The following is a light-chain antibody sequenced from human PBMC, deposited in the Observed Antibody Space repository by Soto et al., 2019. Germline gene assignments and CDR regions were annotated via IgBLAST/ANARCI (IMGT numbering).Light chain of an antibody. V-gene: IGKV1-5*01. Sequence: DIQMTQSPSTLSASVGDRVTITCRASQSINNWLAWYQQKPGKAPNLLIYDVSSLETGVPSRFSGSGAGTEFTLTISSLQPDDFATYYCQQYDGNFGQGTKLESK. J-gene: IGKJ2*01. CDR1: QSINNW. CDR3: QQYDGN. CDR2: DVS.